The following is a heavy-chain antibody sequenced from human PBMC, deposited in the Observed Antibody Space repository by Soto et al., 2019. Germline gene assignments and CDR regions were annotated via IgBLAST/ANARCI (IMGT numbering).Heavy chain of an antibody. D-gene: IGHD2-15*01. V-gene: IGHV3-48*01. Sequence: GSLRLSCAASGFTFSSHSMNWVRQAPGKGLGWVSYITKSSGTIYYTDSVKGRFTISRDNAKNSLYLQMNSLRAEDTAVYFCARSMDIVVVSLASPYYFDYWGQGILVTVSS. CDR2: ITKSSGTI. CDR3: ARSMDIVVVSLASPYYFDY. CDR1: GFTFSSHS. J-gene: IGHJ4*02.